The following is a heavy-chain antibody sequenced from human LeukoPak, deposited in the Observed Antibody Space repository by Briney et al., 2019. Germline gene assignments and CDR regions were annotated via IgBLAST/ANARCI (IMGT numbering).Heavy chain of an antibody. V-gene: IGHV4-61*05. D-gene: IGHD5-12*01. J-gene: IGHJ6*02. Sequence: SETLSLTCTVSGGSISSSSFYWGWIRQPPGKGLEWIGYVHYSGSTNFNPSLKSRVTFSVDTSKNQVSLKLSFVTAADTAVYYCARGGYSGYDSGLDVWGQGTTVTVSS. CDR3: ARGGYSGYDSGLDV. CDR1: GGSISSSSFY. CDR2: VHYSGST.